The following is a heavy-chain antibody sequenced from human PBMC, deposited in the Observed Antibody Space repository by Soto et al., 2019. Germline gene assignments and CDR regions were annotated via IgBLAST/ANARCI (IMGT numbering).Heavy chain of an antibody. J-gene: IGHJ4*02. CDR1: CGSISSYC. CDR3: ARSDYGDSDNYFDY. V-gene: IGHV4-59*12. D-gene: IGHD4-17*01. CDR2: IYHSGST. Sequence: SETLSLTWTVSCGSISSYCWSLLRQPPGKGLEWIGEIYHSGSTNYNPSLKSRVTISVDKSKNQFSLKLSSVTAADTAVYYCARSDYGDSDNYFDYWGQGTLVTSPQ.